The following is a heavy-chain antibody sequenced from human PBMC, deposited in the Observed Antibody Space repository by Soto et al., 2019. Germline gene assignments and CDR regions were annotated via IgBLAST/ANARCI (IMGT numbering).Heavy chain of an antibody. J-gene: IGHJ5*02. CDR2: IVVGSGNT. V-gene: IGHV1-58*01. CDR3: AAAPLKYYYDSSGYP. CDR1: GFTFTSSA. D-gene: IGHD3-22*01. Sequence: SVKVSCKASGFTFTSSAVQWVRQARGQRLGWIGWIVVGSGNTNYAQKFQERVTITRDMSTSTAYMELSSLRSEDTAVYYCAAAPLKYYYDSSGYPWGQGTLVTVSS.